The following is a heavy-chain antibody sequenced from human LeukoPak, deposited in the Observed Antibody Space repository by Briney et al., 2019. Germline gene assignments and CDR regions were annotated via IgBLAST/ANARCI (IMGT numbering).Heavy chain of an antibody. CDR1: GGSINSGSYY. D-gene: IGHD3-10*01. CDR2: IYTSGST. CDR3: ARRGYYGSGSYQIYGWFDP. Sequence: SETLSLTCTVSGGSINSGSYYWSWIRQPAGKELEWIGRIYTSGSTTYNPSLKSRVTISVDTSKNQFSLKLSSVTAADTAVYYCARRGYYGSGSYQIYGWFDPWGQGTLVTVSS. J-gene: IGHJ5*02. V-gene: IGHV4-61*02.